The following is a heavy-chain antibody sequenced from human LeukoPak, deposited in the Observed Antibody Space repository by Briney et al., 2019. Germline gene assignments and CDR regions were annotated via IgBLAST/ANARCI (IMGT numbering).Heavy chain of an antibody. CDR1: GFTVSSNY. V-gene: IGHV3-66*01. Sequence: GGSLRLSCAASGFTVSSNYMSWVRQAPGKGLEWVSVIYSGGSTYYADSVKGRFTISRDNSKNTLYLQMNSLRAEDTAVYYCARGSGYGDYPFDYWGQGTLVTVSS. CDR3: ARGSGYGDYPFDY. J-gene: IGHJ4*02. D-gene: IGHD4-17*01. CDR2: IYSGGST.